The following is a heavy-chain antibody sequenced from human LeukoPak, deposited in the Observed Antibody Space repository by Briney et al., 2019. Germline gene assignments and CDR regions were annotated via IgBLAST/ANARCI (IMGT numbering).Heavy chain of an antibody. V-gene: IGHV1-2*02. J-gene: IGHJ6*02. CDR3: ARGGITIFGVVIYYYYGMDV. CDR2: INPNSGGT. Sequence: ASVKVSCKASGYTFTGYYMHWVRQAPGQGFEWMGWINPNSGGTNYAQKFQGRVTMTRDTSISTAYMELSRLRSDDMAVYYCARGGITIFGVVIYYYYGMDVWGQGTTVTVSS. CDR1: GYTFTGYY. D-gene: IGHD3-3*01.